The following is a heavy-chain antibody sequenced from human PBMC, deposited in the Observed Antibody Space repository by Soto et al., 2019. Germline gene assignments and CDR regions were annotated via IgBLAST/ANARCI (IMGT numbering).Heavy chain of an antibody. CDR3: AKEPVPRRHIVVVPAAIFDF. D-gene: IGHD2-2*01. CDR2: ISYDGSNK. V-gene: IGHV3-30*18. CDR1: GFTFSSYG. Sequence: PGGSLRLSCAASGFTFSSYGMHWVRQAPGKGLEWVAVISYDGSNKYYADSVKGRFTISRDNSKNTLYLQMNSLRAEDTAVYYCAKEPVPRRHIVVVPAAIFDFWGQGTLVTVSS. J-gene: IGHJ4*02.